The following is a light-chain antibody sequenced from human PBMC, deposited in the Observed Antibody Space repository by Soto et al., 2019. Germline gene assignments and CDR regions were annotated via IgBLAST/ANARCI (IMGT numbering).Light chain of an antibody. V-gene: IGKV1-5*01. CDR2: DAS. CDR3: QQYNSYSRDT. Sequence: DIQMTHSPSPLSASVGDRDTITCRASHSISSWVAWHQQKPGKAPKLLIYDASSLESGVPSRFSGSGSGTEFTLTMSSLQPDDFATYYCQQYNSYSRDTFGQGTKREIK. J-gene: IGKJ2*01. CDR1: HSISSW.